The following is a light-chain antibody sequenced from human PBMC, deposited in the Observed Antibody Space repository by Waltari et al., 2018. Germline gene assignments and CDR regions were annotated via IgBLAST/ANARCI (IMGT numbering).Light chain of an antibody. Sequence: SSELTQDPAVSVAMGPTVTITFQGNVLRSYSASLYQQRPGQAPILIMYDKNNRPSGVPDRFSGSNSDNTASLTITGAQAEDEASYYCHSRDASGVGGSFGGGTKLTVL. CDR2: DKN. J-gene: IGLJ2*01. CDR3: HSRDASGVGGS. CDR1: VLRSYS. V-gene: IGLV3-19*01.